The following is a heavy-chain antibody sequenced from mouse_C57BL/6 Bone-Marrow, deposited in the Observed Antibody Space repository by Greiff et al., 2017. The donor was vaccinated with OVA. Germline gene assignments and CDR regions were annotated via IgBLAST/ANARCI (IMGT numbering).Heavy chain of an antibody. CDR1: GYTFTSYW. D-gene: IGHD1-1*01. V-gene: IGHV1-64*01. CDR3: ARKEDYGSRSNYAMDD. CDR2: IHPNSGST. J-gene: IGHJ4*01. Sequence: QVQLQQPGAELVKPGASVKLSCKASGYTFTSYWMHWVKQRPGQGLEWIGMIHPNSGSTNYNEKFKSKATLTVDKSSSTAYMQLSSLTSEDSAVYYCARKEDYGSRSNYAMDDWGQGTSVTVSS.